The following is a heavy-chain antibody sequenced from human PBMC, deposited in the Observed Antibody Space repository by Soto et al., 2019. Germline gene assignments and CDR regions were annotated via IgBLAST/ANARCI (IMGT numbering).Heavy chain of an antibody. CDR2: IYYSGST. J-gene: IGHJ5*02. V-gene: IGHV4-31*11. CDR1: GGSISSGGYY. Sequence: PSETLSLTCVVSGGSISSGGYYWSWIRQHPGKGLEWIGYIYYSGSTYYNPSLKSRVTISVDTSKNQFSLKLSSVTAADTAVYYCARDHPGWPTYKWVDPWGQGTQVTVS. D-gene: IGHD6-19*01. CDR3: ARDHPGWPTYKWVDP.